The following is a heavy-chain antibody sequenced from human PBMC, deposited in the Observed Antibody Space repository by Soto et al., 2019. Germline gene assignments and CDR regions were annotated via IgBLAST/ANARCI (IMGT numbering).Heavy chain of an antibody. J-gene: IGHJ4*02. CDR2: IYSGGST. V-gene: IGHV3-53*02. CDR3: ARVSDYGHFDH. D-gene: IGHD4-17*01. CDR1: GFTVSSNY. Sequence: EVPLVETGGGLIQPGGSLRLSCAASGFTVSSNYMSWVRQAPGKGLEWVSVIYSGGSTYYADSVKGRFTISSDNSKNTLYLQMNSLRAEDTAVYYCARVSDYGHFDHLGQGNLVTVSS.